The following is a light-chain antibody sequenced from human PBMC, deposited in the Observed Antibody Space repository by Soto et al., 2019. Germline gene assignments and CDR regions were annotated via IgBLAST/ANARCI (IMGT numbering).Light chain of an antibody. V-gene: IGLV2-14*01. CDR1: SSDVGGYNY. Sequence: QSVLTQPASVSGSPGQSIPISCTGTSSDVGGYNYVSWYQQHPGKAPKLMIYDVSNRPSGVSNRFSGSKSGNTASLSISVLQAEDEADYYCSSYTSSSTDVVGTGTKVTV. CDR3: SSYTSSSTDV. CDR2: DVS. J-gene: IGLJ1*01.